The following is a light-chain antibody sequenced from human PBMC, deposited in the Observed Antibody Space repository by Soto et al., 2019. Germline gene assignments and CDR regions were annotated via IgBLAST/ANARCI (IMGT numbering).Light chain of an antibody. V-gene: IGKV3-20*01. CDR1: QSVSSSY. CDR3: KQYGSSPFT. J-gene: IGKJ3*01. Sequence: EIVLTQSPGTLSLSPGERATLSCRASQSVSSSYVAWYQQKPGQAPRHLIYGASSRATGIPDRFSGSGSGTDVTLTISRLEPEDFAVCYCKQYGSSPFTFGPGTKVDIK. CDR2: GAS.